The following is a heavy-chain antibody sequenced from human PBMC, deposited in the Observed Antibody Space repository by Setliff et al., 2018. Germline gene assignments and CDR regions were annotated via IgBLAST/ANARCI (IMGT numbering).Heavy chain of an antibody. D-gene: IGHD3-3*01. V-gene: IGHV4-34*01. CDR2: IYYSGST. J-gene: IGHJ6*03. CDR1: GGSFNSYY. Sequence: SETLSLTCAVYGGSFNSYYWSWIRQPPGKGLEWIGSIYYSGSTYYNPSLKSRVTISVDTSKNQFSLKLSSVTAADTAVYYCAREQSNYDFWSGYYGSYYYYMDVWGKGTTVTVSS. CDR3: AREQSNYDFWSGYYGSYYYYMDV.